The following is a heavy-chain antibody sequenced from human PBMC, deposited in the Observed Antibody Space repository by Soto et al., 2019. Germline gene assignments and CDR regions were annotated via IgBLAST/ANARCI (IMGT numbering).Heavy chain of an antibody. CDR2: IIPIFGTA. Sequence: SVKVSCKASGGTFSSYAISWVRQAPGQGLEWMGGIIPIFGTANYAQKFQGRVTITADESTSTAYMELSSLRSEDTAVYYCAVNYHDSSGYSPFDPWGQGTLVTVSS. D-gene: IGHD3-22*01. CDR3: AVNYHDSSGYSPFDP. CDR1: GGTFSSYA. J-gene: IGHJ5*02. V-gene: IGHV1-69*13.